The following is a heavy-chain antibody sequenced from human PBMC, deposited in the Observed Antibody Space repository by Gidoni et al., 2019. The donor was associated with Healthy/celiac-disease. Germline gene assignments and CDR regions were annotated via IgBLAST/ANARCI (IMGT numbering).Heavy chain of an antibody. CDR2: ISYDGSNK. V-gene: IGHV3-30*18. D-gene: IGHD3-10*01. J-gene: IGHJ4*02. CDR1: GFTFSSYG. CDR3: AKARASRGGNQADY. Sequence: QVQLVESGGGVVQPGRSLRLSCAASGFTFSSYGMHWVRQAPGKGLEWVAVISYDGSNKYYADSVKGRFTISRDNSKNTLYLQMNSLRAEDTAVYYCAKARASRGGNQADYWGQGTLVTVSS.